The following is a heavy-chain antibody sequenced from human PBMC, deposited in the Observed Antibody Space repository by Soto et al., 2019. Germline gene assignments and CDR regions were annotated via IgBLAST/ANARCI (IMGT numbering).Heavy chain of an antibody. CDR2: ISYDGSNK. D-gene: IGHD2-2*01. V-gene: IGHV3-30*18. CDR3: AKGPAIVLVPAAMNYYYGMDV. J-gene: IGHJ6*02. CDR1: GFTFSSYG. Sequence: QVQLVESGGGVVQPGRSLRLSCAASGFTFSSYGMHWVRQAPGKGLEWVAVISYDGSNKYYADSVKGRFTISRDNSKNXLXLXXNSLRAEDTAVNYCAKGPAIVLVPAAMNYYYGMDVWGQGTTVTVSS.